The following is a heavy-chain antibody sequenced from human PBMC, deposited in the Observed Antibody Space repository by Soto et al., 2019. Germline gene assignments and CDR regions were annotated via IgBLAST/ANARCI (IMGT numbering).Heavy chain of an antibody. CDR2: INGDGSST. D-gene: IGHD2-2*01. CDR3: ARDLGYCSSTSCYEVGEYYYYM. CDR1: GFTFSSYW. Sequence: PGGSLRLSCAASGFTFSSYWMHWVRQAPGKGLVWVSRINGDGSSTGYADSVKGRFTISRDNAKNTLYLQMNSLRAEDTAVYYCARDLGYCSSTSCYEVGEYYYYM. V-gene: IGHV3-74*01. J-gene: IGHJ6*03.